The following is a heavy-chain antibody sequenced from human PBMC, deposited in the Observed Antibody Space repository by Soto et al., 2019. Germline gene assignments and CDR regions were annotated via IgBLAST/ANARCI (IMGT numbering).Heavy chain of an antibody. CDR2: ISAYNGNT. CDR3: ARMITFGRVIVNRFDY. J-gene: IGHJ4*02. D-gene: IGHD3-16*02. CDR1: GYTFTSYG. Sequence: QVQLVQSGAEVKKPGASVKVSCKASGYTFTSYGISWVRQAPGQRLEWMGWISAYNGNTNYAQKLQGRVTMTTDTSTSTAYMELTSLRFDDTAVYYCARMITFGRVIVNRFDYWGQGTLVTVSS. V-gene: IGHV1-18*01.